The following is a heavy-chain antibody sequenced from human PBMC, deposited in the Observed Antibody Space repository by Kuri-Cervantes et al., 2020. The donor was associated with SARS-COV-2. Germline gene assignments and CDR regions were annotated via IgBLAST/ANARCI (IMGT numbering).Heavy chain of an antibody. V-gene: IGHV1-8*02. Sequence: ASVKVSCKASGYTFTSYGISWVRQAPGQGLEWMGWMNPNSGNTGYAQKFQGGVTMTRNTSISTAYMELRSLRSDDTAVYYCARDYAHCTNGVCYYFDYWGQGTLVTVSS. D-gene: IGHD2-8*01. J-gene: IGHJ4*02. CDR1: GYTFTSYG. CDR2: MNPNSGNT. CDR3: ARDYAHCTNGVCYYFDY.